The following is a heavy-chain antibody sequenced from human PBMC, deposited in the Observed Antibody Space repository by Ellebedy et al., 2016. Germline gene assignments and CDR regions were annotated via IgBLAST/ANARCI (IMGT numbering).Heavy chain of an antibody. CDR3: ARDPDTANKIDY. J-gene: IGHJ4*02. CDR1: GFTFSVYW. Sequence: GGSLRLXXAASGFTFSVYWMHWVRQAPGKGLVWVSRVNGDGTGTTYADSVKGRFTISRDNAKNSLYLHMNSLRAEDTAIYYCARDPDTANKIDYWGQGTLVTVSA. CDR2: VNGDGTGT. V-gene: IGHV3-74*01. D-gene: IGHD5-18*01.